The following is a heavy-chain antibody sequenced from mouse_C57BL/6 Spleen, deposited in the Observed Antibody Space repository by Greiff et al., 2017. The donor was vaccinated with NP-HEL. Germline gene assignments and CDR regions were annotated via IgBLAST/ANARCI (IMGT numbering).Heavy chain of an antibody. Sequence: QVQLQQPGAELVRPGSSVKLSCKASGYTFTSYWMDWVKQRPGQGLEWIGNIYPSDSETHYNQKFKDTATLTVDKSSSTAYMQLSSLTSEDSAVYYCAREGAYYPTEKAMDYWGQGTSVTVSS. CDR3: AREGAYYPTEKAMDY. CDR1: GYTFTSYW. CDR2: IYPSDSET. V-gene: IGHV1-61*01. J-gene: IGHJ4*01. D-gene: IGHD1-1*02.